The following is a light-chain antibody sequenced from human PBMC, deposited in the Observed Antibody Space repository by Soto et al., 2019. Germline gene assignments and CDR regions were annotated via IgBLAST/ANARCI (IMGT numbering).Light chain of an antibody. J-gene: IGLJ1*01. CDR1: SSDVGGYNY. Sequence: QSALTQPASVSGSPGQSITISCTGTSSDVGGYNYVSWYQQQSGKAPKLMIHEVSNRPSGVSNRFSGSKSGNTASLTISGLQAEVEADYYCSSYTSSRAYVFGIGTQLTVL. CDR3: SSYTSSRAYV. CDR2: EVS. V-gene: IGLV2-14*01.